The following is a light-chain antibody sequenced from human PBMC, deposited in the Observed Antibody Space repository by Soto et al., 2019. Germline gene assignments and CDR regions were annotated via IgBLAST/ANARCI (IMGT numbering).Light chain of an antibody. V-gene: IGKV3-20*01. CDR1: QSVSNTY. CDR2: DAS. J-gene: IGKJ3*01. CDR3: QHYGRSPGLFT. Sequence: EIVLTQSPGTLSLSPGERATLSCRASQSVSNTYLAWYQQKPGQAPRLLIYDASSRATGIPDRFSCSGSGTDFTLTISRLEPEDFAVYYCQHYGRSPGLFTFGPGTKVDIK.